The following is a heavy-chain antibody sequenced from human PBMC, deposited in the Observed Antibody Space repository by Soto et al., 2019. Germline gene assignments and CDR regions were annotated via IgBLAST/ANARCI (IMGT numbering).Heavy chain of an antibody. CDR3: ARAPNYDFWSGYSYGMDV. J-gene: IGHJ6*02. CDR1: GGSFSCYY. D-gene: IGHD3-3*01. Sequence: SETMSLTCAVYGGSFSCYYWSWIRQPPGKGLEWIGYIYYSGSTYYNPSLKSRVTISVDTSKNQFSLKLSSVTAADTAVYYCARAPNYDFWSGYSYGMDVWGQGTTVTVSS. V-gene: IGHV4-30-4*08. CDR2: IYYSGST.